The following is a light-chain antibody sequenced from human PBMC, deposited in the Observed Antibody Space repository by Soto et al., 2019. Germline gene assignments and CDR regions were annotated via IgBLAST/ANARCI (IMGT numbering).Light chain of an antibody. J-gene: IGLJ2*01. Sequence: QSVLTQVPSVSAAPGQKVTITCSGSNSNIGTNDVSWYQQLPGTAPKLLTYDNSKPPAGISDRFSGSKSGTSVTLGITGLQTGDEAEYYCGTWDSSLRGGVFGGGTKLTVL. CDR2: DNS. CDR3: GTWDSSLRGGV. V-gene: IGLV1-51*01. CDR1: NSNIGTND.